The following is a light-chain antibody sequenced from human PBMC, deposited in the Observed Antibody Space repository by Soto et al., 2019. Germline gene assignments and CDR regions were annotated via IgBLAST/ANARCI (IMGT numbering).Light chain of an antibody. CDR3: QRYGSSPRT. CDR2: GAS. J-gene: IGKJ1*01. V-gene: IGKV3-20*01. CDR1: QSVSSSY. Sequence: EIVLTQSPGTLSLSPGERATLSCRASQSVSSSYLGWYQQKPGQAPRLVIYGASSRATGIPDRFSGSGSGTDFTLTISRLEPEDFAVYYCQRYGSSPRTFGQGTKVDI.